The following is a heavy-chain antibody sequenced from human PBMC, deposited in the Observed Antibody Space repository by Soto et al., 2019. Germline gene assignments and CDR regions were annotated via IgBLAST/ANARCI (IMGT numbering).Heavy chain of an antibody. CDR3: SRARLSNGDPNVYFYYGLDV. CDR2: IIPLFGKT. Sequence: QVQLMQSGAEVKKPGSSVNVSCKASGGTFRSFGISWVRQSPGQGLEWMGTIIPLFGKTNYAQKFQDRVKITADDSTKTAYMELSSRKSEDTALYYCSRARLSNGDPNVYFYYGLDVWGQGTTVTVSS. CDR1: GGTFRSFG. J-gene: IGHJ6*02. D-gene: IGHD4-17*01. V-gene: IGHV1-69*18.